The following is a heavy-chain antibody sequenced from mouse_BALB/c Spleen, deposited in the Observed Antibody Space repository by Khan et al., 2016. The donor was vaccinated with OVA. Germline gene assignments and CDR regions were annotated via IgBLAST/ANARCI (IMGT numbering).Heavy chain of an antibody. J-gene: IGHJ3*01. D-gene: IGHD1-1*01. CDR2: VSTGGHYT. CDR3: ERLAYYYDSEGFDY. CDR1: GFTFSTYG. Sequence: EVELVESGGDVVKPGGSLKLSCAASGFTFSTYGMSWVRQTPDKRLEWVATVSTGGHYTYYPDTVKGRFTISRDNAKNTLYLQMSSLKSEDTAMLYCERLAYYYDSEGFDYWGQGTLVTVSA. V-gene: IGHV5-6*01.